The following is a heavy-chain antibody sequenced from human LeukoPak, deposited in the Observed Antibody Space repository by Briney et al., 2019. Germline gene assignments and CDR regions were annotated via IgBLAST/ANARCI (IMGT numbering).Heavy chain of an antibody. Sequence: GESLKISCKGSGYSFTTYWIGWVRQMPGKGLEWMGIIYPGDSDTTYSPSFQGQVTISVDKSISTAYLQWSSLKASDSAMYYCARRLIDAFDIWGQGTMVTVSS. J-gene: IGHJ3*02. CDR1: GYSFTTYW. V-gene: IGHV5-51*01. D-gene: IGHD2/OR15-2a*01. CDR2: IYPGDSDT. CDR3: ARRLIDAFDI.